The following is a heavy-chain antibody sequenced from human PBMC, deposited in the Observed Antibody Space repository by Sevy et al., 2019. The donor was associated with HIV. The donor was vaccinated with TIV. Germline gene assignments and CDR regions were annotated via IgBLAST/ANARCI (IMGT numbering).Heavy chain of an antibody. V-gene: IGHV3-23*01. J-gene: IGHJ4*02. D-gene: IGHD6-13*01. Sequence: GESLKISCAASGFTFSSYAMSWVRQAPGKGLEWVSAISGSGGSTYYADSVKGRFTISRDNSKNTLYLQMNSLRAEDTAVYYCAKDASGSSSLSDYWGQGTLVTVSS. CDR2: ISGSGGST. CDR1: GFTFSSYA. CDR3: AKDASGSSSLSDY.